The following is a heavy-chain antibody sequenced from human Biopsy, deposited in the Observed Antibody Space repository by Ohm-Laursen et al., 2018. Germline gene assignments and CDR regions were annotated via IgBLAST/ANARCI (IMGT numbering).Heavy chain of an antibody. J-gene: IGHJ6*02. CDR3: ARGQDSSYLAYGMDV. CDR2: IYNRGST. V-gene: IGHV4-59*11. CDR1: GGSISSHY. Sequence: SETLSLTCTVSGGSISSHYWSWIRQPPGKGLEWIGYIYNRGSTKYNSSLKSRVTISVDTSTNQFSLTVRSVTAADTAMYYCARGQDSSYLAYGMDVWGQGTTVTVSS. D-gene: IGHD6-19*01.